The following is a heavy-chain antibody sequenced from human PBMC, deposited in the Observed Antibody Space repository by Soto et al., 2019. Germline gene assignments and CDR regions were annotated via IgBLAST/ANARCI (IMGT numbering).Heavy chain of an antibody. Sequence: ASVKVSCKASGYTFTGHYRHCGRQATGQGREWMGWINPNSGSTTYAQKFQGSLTMTRDTSISTAYMELTSLRSDDTAVFYCATVDGVAGIWFDXWGQGTLVTVSX. CDR2: INPNSGST. V-gene: IGHV1-2*02. CDR1: GYTFTGHY. J-gene: IGHJ5*02. D-gene: IGHD3-3*01. CDR3: ATVDGVAGIWFDX.